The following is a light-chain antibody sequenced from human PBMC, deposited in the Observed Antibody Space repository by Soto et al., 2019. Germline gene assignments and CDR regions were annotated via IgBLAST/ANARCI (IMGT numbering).Light chain of an antibody. J-gene: IGLJ3*02. CDR2: SDN. CDR1: SSNLGSNS. CDR3: GAWDDGLNGWV. Sequence: QSVLTQPPSASGTPGQRVTISCSGSSSNLGSNSVNWYQQVPGTAPKLLISSDNQRPSGVPDRFSGSQSGTSASLAISGLQSEDEADYHSGAWDDGLNGWVFGGGTKLTVL. V-gene: IGLV1-44*01.